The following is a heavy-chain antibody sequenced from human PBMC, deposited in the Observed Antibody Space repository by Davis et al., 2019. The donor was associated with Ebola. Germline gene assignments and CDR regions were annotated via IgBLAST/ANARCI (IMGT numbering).Heavy chain of an antibody. CDR3: ARDGDYYDSNGYCPNLYF. Sequence: ASVKVSCKASGYTFTNYGISWVRQAPGQGLEWMGWISAYSGNTNYAQKLQGRVTMTTDTSTSTAYMELRSLRSDDTAVYYCARDGDYYDSNGYCPNLYFWGQGTLVSVSS. CDR1: GYTFTNYG. CDR2: ISAYSGNT. J-gene: IGHJ4*02. D-gene: IGHD3-22*01. V-gene: IGHV1-18*01.